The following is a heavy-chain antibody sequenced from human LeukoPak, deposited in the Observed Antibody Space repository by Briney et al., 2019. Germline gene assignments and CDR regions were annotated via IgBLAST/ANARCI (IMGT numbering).Heavy chain of an antibody. J-gene: IGHJ4*02. Sequence: PGGSLRLSCSASGFTFSSYPMHWVRQAPGKGLEYVSAISGNGGSTYYADSVKGRFTISRDNSKNTLYLQMSSLRTEDTAIYYCVKAQYDFWSGLDYWGQGTLVTVSS. CDR1: GFTFSSYP. V-gene: IGHV3-64D*09. CDR3: VKAQYDFWSGLDY. D-gene: IGHD3-3*01. CDR2: ISGNGGST.